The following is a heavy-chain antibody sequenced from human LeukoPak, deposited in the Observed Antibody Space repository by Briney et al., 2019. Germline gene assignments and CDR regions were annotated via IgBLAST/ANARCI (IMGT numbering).Heavy chain of an antibody. D-gene: IGHD2-2*01. CDR3: AREGPLGYCSSTSCRSVGGYYFDY. V-gene: IGHV4-59*01. CDR1: GGSISSYY. J-gene: IGHJ4*02. Sequence: TSETLSLTCTVSGGSISSYYWSWIRQPPGKGLEWIGYIYYSGSTNYNPSLKSRVTISVDTSKNQFSLKLSSVTAADTAVYYCAREGPLGYCSSTSCRSVGGYYFDYWGQGTLVTVSS. CDR2: IYYSGST.